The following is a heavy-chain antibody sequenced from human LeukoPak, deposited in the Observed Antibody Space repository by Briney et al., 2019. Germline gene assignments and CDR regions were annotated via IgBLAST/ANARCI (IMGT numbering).Heavy chain of an antibody. D-gene: IGHD6-6*01. CDR3: ARGCIAARPDWVENYYYYMDV. Sequence: PSETLSLTCAVYGGSFSVYYWSWIRQPPGKGLEWIGEINHSGSTNYNPSPKSRVTISVDTSKNQFSLKLSSVTAADTAVYYCARGCIAARPDWVENYYYYMDVWGKGTTVTVSS. CDR2: INHSGST. J-gene: IGHJ6*03. V-gene: IGHV4-34*01. CDR1: GGSFSVYY.